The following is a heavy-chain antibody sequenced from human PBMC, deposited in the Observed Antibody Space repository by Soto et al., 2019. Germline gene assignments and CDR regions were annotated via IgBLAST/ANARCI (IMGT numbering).Heavy chain of an antibody. CDR3: TTWFGEFFLPLDV. D-gene: IGHD3-10*01. CDR2: IIAGNGNP. Sequence: SVEVCCKASGGGFSSYSMRWVRQAPGQRLEWMGWIIAGNGNPNYAQKLQGRVTITVETSASTAYMELSSLRSEDTAVYYCTTWFGEFFLPLDVWGQGTTVTVTS. J-gene: IGHJ6*02. V-gene: IGHV1-3*01. CDR1: GGGFSSYS.